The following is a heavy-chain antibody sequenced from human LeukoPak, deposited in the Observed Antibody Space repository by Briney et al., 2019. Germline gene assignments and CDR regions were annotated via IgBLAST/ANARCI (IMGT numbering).Heavy chain of an antibody. D-gene: IGHD6-19*01. CDR1: GYTFTGYY. CDR3: AKEYSSGWGRAFDY. Sequence: GASVKVSCKASGYTFTGYYMHWVRQAPGQGLEWMGWINPNSGGTNYAQKFQGRVTMTRDTSISTAYMELSSLRAEDTAVYYCAKEYSSGWGRAFDYWGQGTLVTVSS. V-gene: IGHV1-2*02. CDR2: INPNSGGT. J-gene: IGHJ4*02.